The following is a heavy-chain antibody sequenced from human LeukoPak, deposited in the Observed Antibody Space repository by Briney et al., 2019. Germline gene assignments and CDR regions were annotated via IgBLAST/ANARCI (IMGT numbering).Heavy chain of an antibody. D-gene: IGHD3-10*01. CDR1: GFTFSSYG. J-gene: IGHJ4*02. CDR3: AKILLWFGEFSDY. CDR2: ISYDGSNK. V-gene: IGHV3-30*18. Sequence: GRSLRLSCAASGFTFSSYGMHWVRQAPGKGLEWVAVISYDGSNKYYADSVKGRFTVSRDNSKNTLYLQMNSLRAEDTAVYYCAKILLWFGEFSDYWGQGTLVTVSS.